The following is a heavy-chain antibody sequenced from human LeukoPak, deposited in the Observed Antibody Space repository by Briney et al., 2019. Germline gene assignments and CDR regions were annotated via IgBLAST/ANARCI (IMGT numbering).Heavy chain of an antibody. J-gene: IGHJ4*02. CDR1: GYTFTSYG. Sequence: ASVKVSCKASGYTFTSYGISWVRQAPGKGLEWMGGFDPEDGETIYAQKFQGRVTMTEDTSTDTAYMELSSLRSEDTAVYYCATEEDLGGSKYFDYWGQGTLVTVSS. CDR2: FDPEDGET. CDR3: ATEEDLGGSKYFDY. D-gene: IGHD1-26*01. V-gene: IGHV1-24*01.